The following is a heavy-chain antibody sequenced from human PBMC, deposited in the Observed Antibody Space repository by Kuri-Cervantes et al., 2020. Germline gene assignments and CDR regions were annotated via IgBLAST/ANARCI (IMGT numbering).Heavy chain of an antibody. CDR1: GYSFTSYW. CDR3: ARRDDSSGYYSGFDP. Sequence: KVSCKGSGYSFTSYWIGWVRQMPGKGLEWMGIIYPGDSDTRYSPSFQGQVTISADKSISTAYLQWSSLKASDTAMYYCARRDDSSGYYSGFDPWGQGTLVTVSS. D-gene: IGHD3-22*01. J-gene: IGHJ5*02. V-gene: IGHV5-51*01. CDR2: IYPGDSDT.